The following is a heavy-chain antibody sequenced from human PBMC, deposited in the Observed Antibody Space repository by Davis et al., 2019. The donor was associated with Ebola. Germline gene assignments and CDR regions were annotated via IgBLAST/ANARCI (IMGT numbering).Heavy chain of an antibody. V-gene: IGHV4-34*01. CDR3: ARGRTVDTAMVTGFYYGMDV. D-gene: IGHD5-18*01. CDR1: GGSFSGYY. J-gene: IGHJ6*02. Sequence: SETLSLTCAVYGGSFSGYYWSWIRQPPGKGLEWIGEINHSGSTNYNPSLKSRVTISVDTSKNQFSLKLSSVTAADTAVYYCARGRTVDTAMVTGFYYGMDVWGQGTMVTVSS. CDR2: INHSGST.